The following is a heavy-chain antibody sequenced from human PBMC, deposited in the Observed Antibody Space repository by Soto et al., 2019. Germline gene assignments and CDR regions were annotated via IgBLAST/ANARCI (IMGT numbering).Heavy chain of an antibody. Sequence: SETLSLTCTVSNASISSRKWWTWVRQTPGKGLEWIGEIYHSGSINHNPSLKSRVTISVDKSNNQFSLKMTSVTAADTAVYYCASKFGELLADAFDIWGQGTVVTVSS. J-gene: IGHJ3*02. CDR1: NASISSRKW. CDR3: ASKFGELLADAFDI. D-gene: IGHD3-10*01. CDR2: IYHSGSI. V-gene: IGHV4-4*02.